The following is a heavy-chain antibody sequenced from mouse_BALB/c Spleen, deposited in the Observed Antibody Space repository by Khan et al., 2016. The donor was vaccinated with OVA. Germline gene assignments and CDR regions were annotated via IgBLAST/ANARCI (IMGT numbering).Heavy chain of an antibody. Sequence: QVQLQQPGAELVRPGASVKLSCEASGYTFTSYWMNWVKQSPEQGLEWIGRIDPYDSETHYNQNFKDKAILTVDKSTRTAYMQPSRLTSEGSAVYYCARNPFAYWGQGTLVTVSA. CDR1: GYTFTSYW. CDR3: ARNPFAY. J-gene: IGHJ3*01. V-gene: IGHV1-52*01. CDR2: IDPYDSET.